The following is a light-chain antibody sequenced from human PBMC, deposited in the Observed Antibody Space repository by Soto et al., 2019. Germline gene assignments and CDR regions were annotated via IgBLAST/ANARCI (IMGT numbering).Light chain of an antibody. CDR2: GVS. Sequence: QSALTQPPSASGSPGQSVTISCAGTSSTVSDYYRFSWYQHLPGSAPKLLIYGVSNRPSGVPDRFSGSRSANTASLTISGLQTEDEADYYCSLYTSTSTFVFGPGTKVTVL. J-gene: IGLJ1*01. CDR1: SSTVSDYYR. CDR3: SLYTSTSTFV. V-gene: IGLV2-18*01.